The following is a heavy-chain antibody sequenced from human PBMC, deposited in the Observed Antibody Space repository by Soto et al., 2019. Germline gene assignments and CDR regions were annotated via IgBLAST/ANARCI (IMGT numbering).Heavy chain of an antibody. D-gene: IGHD4-17*01. V-gene: IGHV1-46*01. Sequence: ASVKVSCKASGYTFTSYYMHLLRQAPGQGLEWMGIINPSGGSTSYARKFQGRVTMTRDTSTSTVYMELSSLRSEDTAVYYCMCSGSDPPTVVTPPYFQHWGQGTLVTVSS. J-gene: IGHJ1*01. CDR3: MCSGSDPPTVVTPPYFQH. CDR1: GYTFTSYY. CDR2: INPSGGST.